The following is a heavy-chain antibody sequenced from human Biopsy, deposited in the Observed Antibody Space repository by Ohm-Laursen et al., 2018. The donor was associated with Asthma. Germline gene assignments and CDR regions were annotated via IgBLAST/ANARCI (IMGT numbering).Heavy chain of an antibody. V-gene: IGHV4-30-2*01. CDR2: IYHSGST. Sequence: QTLTLTFAVSGGSISSGGYSWSWIRQPPGKGLEWIGYIYHSGSTYYNPSLKSRVTISVDRSKNQFSLKLSSVTAADTAVYYCARVKDGYNFDYWGQGTLVTVSS. CDR3: ARVKDGYNFDY. CDR1: GGSISSGGYS. D-gene: IGHD5-24*01. J-gene: IGHJ4*02.